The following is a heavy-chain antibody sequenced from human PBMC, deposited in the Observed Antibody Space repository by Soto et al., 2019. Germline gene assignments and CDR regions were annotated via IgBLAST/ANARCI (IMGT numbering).Heavy chain of an antibody. CDR1: GFTFSTYT. D-gene: IGHD1-26*01. CDR3: AREDGVVGSSSAFDH. Sequence: GGSLRLSCVFSGFTFSTYTMNWVRQAPGKGLEWVSSIDGRSNYVYYADSVKGRFTISRDNAKNSLYLQMNRLRAEDTAIYYCAREDGVVGSSSAFDHWGLGTLVTVSS. V-gene: IGHV3-21*01. J-gene: IGHJ4*02. CDR2: IDGRSNYV.